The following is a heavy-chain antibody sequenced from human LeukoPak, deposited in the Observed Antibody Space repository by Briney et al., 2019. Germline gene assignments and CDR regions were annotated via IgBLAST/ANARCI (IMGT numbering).Heavy chain of an antibody. Sequence: PLGVLRLSCAASGLTFSSYGMHWVRQAPGKGLEWVAVIWYDGSNKYYADSVKGRFTISRDNSKNTLYLQMNSLRAEDTAVYYCARVGSHSGSPFGYWGQGTLVTVSS. CDR1: GLTFSSYG. D-gene: IGHD1-26*01. CDR2: IWYDGSNK. J-gene: IGHJ4*02. CDR3: ARVGSHSGSPFGY. V-gene: IGHV3-33*01.